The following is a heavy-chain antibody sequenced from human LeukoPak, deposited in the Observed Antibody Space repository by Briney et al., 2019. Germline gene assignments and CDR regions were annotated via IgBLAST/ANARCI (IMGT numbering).Heavy chain of an antibody. CDR3: AREDSGYDFSGFDY. CDR1: GFTFTNYA. CDR2: TVGSRPDT. D-gene: IGHD5-12*01. Sequence: GGSLRLSCAASGFTFTNYAMSWVRQTPGKGLEWVSATVGSRPDTYHADSVKGRFTVSRDNAKNSLYLQMNSLRAEDTAVYYCAREDSGYDFSGFDYWGRGTLVTVSS. J-gene: IGHJ4*02. V-gene: IGHV3-23*01.